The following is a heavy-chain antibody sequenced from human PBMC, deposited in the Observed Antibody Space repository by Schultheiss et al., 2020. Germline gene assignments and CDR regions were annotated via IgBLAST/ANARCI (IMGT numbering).Heavy chain of an antibody. J-gene: IGHJ1*01. V-gene: IGHV3-74*01. D-gene: IGHD4-17*01. CDR1: GFTFSSYW. CDR2: INSDGSST. CDR3: ADRYGDPEYFQH. Sequence: GGSLRLSCSASGFTFSSYWMHWVRQAPGKGLVWVSRINSDGSSTYYADSVKGRFTISRDNSKNTLYLQMNSLRAEDTAVYYCADRYGDPEYFQHWGQGTLVNVSS.